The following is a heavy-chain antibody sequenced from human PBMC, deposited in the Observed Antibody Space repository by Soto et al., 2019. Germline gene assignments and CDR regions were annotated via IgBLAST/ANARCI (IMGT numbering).Heavy chain of an antibody. V-gene: IGHV1-69*13. Sequence: SVKVSCKASGGTFSRYAISWVRQAPGQGLEWMGGIIPIFGTANYAQKFQGRVTITADESTSTAYMELSSLRSEDTAVYYCASDSSGRYSSSRYNWFDPWGQGTLVTVSS. J-gene: IGHJ5*02. CDR2: IIPIFGTA. CDR3: ASDSSGRYSSSRYNWFDP. CDR1: GGTFSRYA. D-gene: IGHD6-13*01.